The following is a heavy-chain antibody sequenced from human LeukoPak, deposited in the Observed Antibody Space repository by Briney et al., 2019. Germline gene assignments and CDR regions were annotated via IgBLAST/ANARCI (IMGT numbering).Heavy chain of an antibody. J-gene: IGHJ4*02. Sequence: SETLSLTCAVSVGSISSGGYSWSCIRQPPGKGLEWLGYIYHSGSTYYNPSLKSRVTISVDRSKNQFSLKLSSVTAADTAVYYCATSYSSGWYPSDYWGQGTLVTVSS. D-gene: IGHD6-19*01. CDR3: ATSYSSGWYPSDY. CDR2: IYHSGST. CDR1: VGSISSGGYS. V-gene: IGHV4-30-2*01.